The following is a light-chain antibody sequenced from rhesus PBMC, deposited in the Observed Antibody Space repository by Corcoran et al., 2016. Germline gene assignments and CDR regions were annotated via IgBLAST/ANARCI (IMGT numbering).Light chain of an antibody. CDR2: DAS. CDR3: LQYNSDPYS. CDR1: QGINNY. Sequence: DIQMTQSPSSLSASVGDRVTITCRASQGINNYLSWYQQKPGKAPKLLIYDASTLQSGVPPRFSGSGTGTDFTLTISSLQPEGFATYYCLQYNSDPYSFGQGTKVEIK. V-gene: IGKV1-43*02. J-gene: IGKJ2*01.